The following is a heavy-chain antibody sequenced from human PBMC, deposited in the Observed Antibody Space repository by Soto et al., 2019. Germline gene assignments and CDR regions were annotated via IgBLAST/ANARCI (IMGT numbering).Heavy chain of an antibody. J-gene: IGHJ4*02. Sequence: QLQLQESGPGLVKPSETLSLTCTVSGGSISSSSYYLGWIRQPPGKGLEWIGSIYYSGSTYYNPSLKSRVTISVDTSKNQFSLKLSSVTAADTAVYYCASQGYCSGGSCYFGSKDFDYWGQGTLVTVSS. D-gene: IGHD2-15*01. CDR2: IYYSGST. V-gene: IGHV4-39*01. CDR1: GGSISSSSYY. CDR3: ASQGYCSGGSCYFGSKDFDY.